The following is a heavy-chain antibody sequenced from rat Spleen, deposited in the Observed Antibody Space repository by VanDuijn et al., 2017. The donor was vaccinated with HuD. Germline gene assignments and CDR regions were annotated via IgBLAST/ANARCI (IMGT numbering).Heavy chain of an antibody. D-gene: IGHD1-2*01. CDR2: ISYGDSSGHSST. J-gene: IGHJ4*01. Sequence: EVQLVESGGGLVQPGRSLKVSCAASGFTFSDYGMAWVRQAPTKGLEWVATISYGDSSGHSSTYYRDSVKGRFTISRDNAQNTLYLQMNSLRSEDTATYYCTRDYYSSYYYVMDAWGQGASVTVSS. CDR3: TRDYYSSYYYVMDA. CDR1: GFTFSDYG. V-gene: IGHV5-29*01.